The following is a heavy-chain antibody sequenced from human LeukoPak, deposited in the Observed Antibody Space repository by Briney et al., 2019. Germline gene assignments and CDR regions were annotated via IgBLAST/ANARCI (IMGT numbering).Heavy chain of an antibody. J-gene: IGHJ3*02. CDR3: ARIYYDSGAYYRRAFDI. Sequence: PSETLSLTCTVSGGSISSSSYYWGWIRQPPGKGLEWIESSYYSGSTYYNPSLKSRVTISVDTSKNQFSLKLSSVTAADTAVYYCARIYYDSGAYYRRAFDIWGQGTMVSVSS. V-gene: IGHV4-39*01. CDR2: SYYSGST. CDR1: GGSISSSSYY. D-gene: IGHD3-22*01.